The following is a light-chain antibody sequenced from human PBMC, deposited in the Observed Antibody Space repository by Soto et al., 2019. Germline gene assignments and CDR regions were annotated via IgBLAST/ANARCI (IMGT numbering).Light chain of an antibody. CDR1: SSDIGAYNF. V-gene: IGLV2-14*03. J-gene: IGLJ2*01. Sequence: QSALTQPASVSGSPGQSITISCTGTSSDIGAYNFVSWYQQHPGKAPKLMLYDVNIRPSGVSKRFSGSKSGNMASLTISGLQAEDEADYYCTSWTTSTTMIFGGGTKVTVL. CDR2: DVN. CDR3: TSWTTSTTMI.